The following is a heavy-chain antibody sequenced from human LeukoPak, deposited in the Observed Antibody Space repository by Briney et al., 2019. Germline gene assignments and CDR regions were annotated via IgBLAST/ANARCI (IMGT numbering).Heavy chain of an antibody. CDR2: INHSGST. D-gene: IGHD3-16*01. J-gene: IGHJ4*02. Sequence: PSETLSLTCAVYGGSFSGYYWSWIRQPPGKGLEWLGEINHSGSTNYNPSLKSRVTISVDTSKNQFPLKLSSVTAADTAVYYCARGDYGLLNYWGQGTLVTVSS. V-gene: IGHV4-34*01. CDR1: GGSFSGYY. CDR3: ARGDYGLLNY.